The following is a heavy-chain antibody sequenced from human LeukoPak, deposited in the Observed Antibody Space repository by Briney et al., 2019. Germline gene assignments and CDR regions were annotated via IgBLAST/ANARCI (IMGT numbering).Heavy chain of an antibody. CDR1: GGSISSGGYY. J-gene: IGHJ5*02. V-gene: IGHV4-31*03. CDR2: IYYSGST. D-gene: IGHD5-12*01. CDR3: ARVSTVATNGWFDP. Sequence: PSETLSLTCTVSGGSISSGGYYWSWIRQHPGKGLEWIGYIYYSGSTYYNPSLKSRVTISVDTSKNQFSLKLSSVTAADTAVYYCARVSTVATNGWFDPWGQGTLVTVSS.